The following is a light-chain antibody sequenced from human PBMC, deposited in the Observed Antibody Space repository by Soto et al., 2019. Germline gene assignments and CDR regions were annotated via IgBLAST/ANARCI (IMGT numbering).Light chain of an antibody. CDR2: GNN. V-gene: IGLV1-44*01. Sequence: LTQPPSASGTPGQRVTLSCSGSSSNIGSNTVDWYQLLPGTAPKLLVYGNNQRPSGVPDRFSGSKSGTSASLAISGLQSEDEADYYCAAWDDSLNGPVFGGGTKLTVL. CDR1: SSNIGSNT. CDR3: AAWDDSLNGPV. J-gene: IGLJ2*01.